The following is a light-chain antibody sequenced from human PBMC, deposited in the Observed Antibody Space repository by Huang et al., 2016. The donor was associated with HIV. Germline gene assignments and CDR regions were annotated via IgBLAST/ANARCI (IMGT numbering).Light chain of an antibody. J-gene: IGKJ2*01. CDR3: QQRNDWPPYT. CDR1: QSVTNF. V-gene: IGKV3-11*01. Sequence: EVVLTQSPATLSLSPGERATLSCRASQSVTNFLAWYQPKPGQPPRLLIYDASTRATGSPPRFSGSGSGTDFTLTISSLEPEDFAVYYCQQRNDWPPYTFGQGTRLEIK. CDR2: DAS.